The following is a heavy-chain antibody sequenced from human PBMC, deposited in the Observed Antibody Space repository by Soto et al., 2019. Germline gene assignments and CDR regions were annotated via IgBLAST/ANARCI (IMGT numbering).Heavy chain of an antibody. D-gene: IGHD6-6*01. V-gene: IGHV3-21*04. Sequence: GGSLRLSCAASGFTFSSYSMNWVRQAPGKGLEWVSSISSSSSYIYYADSVKGRFTISRDNAKNSLYLQMNSLRADDTAVYYCARGYSSSHKPVNWFDPWGQGTLVTVSS. J-gene: IGHJ5*02. CDR3: ARGYSSSHKPVNWFDP. CDR2: ISSSSSYI. CDR1: GFTFSSYS.